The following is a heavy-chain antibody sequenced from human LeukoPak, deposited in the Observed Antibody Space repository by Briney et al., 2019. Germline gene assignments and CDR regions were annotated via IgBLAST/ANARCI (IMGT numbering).Heavy chain of an antibody. CDR3: AREVFSRTYYDFWSGGDAFDI. V-gene: IGHV3-30-3*01. J-gene: IGHJ3*02. Sequence: PGRSLRLSCAASGFTFSSYTMHWVRQAPGKGLEWVAVISYDGSNKYYADSVKGRFTISRDNAKNSLYLQMNSLRAEDTAVYYCAREVFSRTYYDFWSGGDAFDIWGQGTMVTVSS. CDR1: GFTFSSYT. CDR2: ISYDGSNK. D-gene: IGHD3-3*01.